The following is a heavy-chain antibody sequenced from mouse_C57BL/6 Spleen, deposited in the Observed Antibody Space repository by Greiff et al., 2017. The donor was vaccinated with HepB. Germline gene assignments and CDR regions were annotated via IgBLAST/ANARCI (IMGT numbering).Heavy chain of an antibody. Sequence: VQLQQSGAELVKPGASVKLSCKASGYTFTSYWMHWVKQRPGRGLEWIGRIDPNSGGTTYNEKFKSKATLTVDKPSSTAYMQLSSLTSEDSAVYYCARSRDGLPYAMDYWGQGTSVTVSS. CDR1: GYTFTSYW. J-gene: IGHJ4*01. CDR3: ARSRDGLPYAMDY. D-gene: IGHD2-3*01. V-gene: IGHV1-72*01. CDR2: IDPNSGGT.